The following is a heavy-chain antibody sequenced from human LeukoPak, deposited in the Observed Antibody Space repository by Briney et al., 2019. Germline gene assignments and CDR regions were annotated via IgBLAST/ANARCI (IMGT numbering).Heavy chain of an antibody. J-gene: IGHJ4*02. D-gene: IGHD2-2*01. CDR1: GFTFSSYA. CDR3: RAYCSSTSCYGISDY. Sequence: GGSLRLSCAASGFTFSSYAMSWVRQAPGKGLEWVANIKQDGGEKYYVDSVKGRFTISRDDAKNSLYLQMDSLRAEDTAVYYCRAYCSSTSCYGISDYWGQGTLVTVSS. V-gene: IGHV3-7*01. CDR2: IKQDGGEK.